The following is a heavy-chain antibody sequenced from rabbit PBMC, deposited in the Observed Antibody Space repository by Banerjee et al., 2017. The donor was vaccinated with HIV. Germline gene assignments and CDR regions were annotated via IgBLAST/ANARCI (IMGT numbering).Heavy chain of an antibody. J-gene: IGHJ4*01. CDR1: GFSFSTGYV. CDR2: IYTGSGST. Sequence: QEQLEESGGDLVKPEGSLTLTCTASGFSFSTGYVMCWVRQAPGKGLEWIASIYTGSGSTYYASWAKGRFTISKTSSTTVTLQMTSLTAADTATYFCAGDPWSGWNLWGPGTLVTVS. D-gene: IGHD4-1*01. CDR3: AGDPWSGWNL. V-gene: IGHV1S45*01.